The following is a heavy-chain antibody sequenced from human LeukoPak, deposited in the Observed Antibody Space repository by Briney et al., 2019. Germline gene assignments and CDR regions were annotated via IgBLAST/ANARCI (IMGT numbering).Heavy chain of an antibody. V-gene: IGHV4-39*01. CDR3: ARQSCGEYYFDF. Sequence: PSETLSLTYTVSGGSISSSSYYWGWIRQPPGKGLEWIGSIYYSGSTYYNPSLKSRVTISVDTSKNQFSLKLSSVTAADTAVYYCARQSCGEYYFDFWGQGTLVTVSS. D-gene: IGHD4-17*01. CDR1: GGSISSSSYY. CDR2: IYYSGST. J-gene: IGHJ4*02.